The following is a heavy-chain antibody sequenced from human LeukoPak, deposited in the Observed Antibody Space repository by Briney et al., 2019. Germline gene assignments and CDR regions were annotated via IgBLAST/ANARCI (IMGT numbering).Heavy chain of an antibody. CDR3: ARDGTKDLLWFGELPFDP. J-gene: IGHJ5*02. Sequence: GGSLRLSCAASGFTFSYYWMSWVRQAPGKGLGWVANIKEDGSEKYYVDSVKGRFTISRDNAKNSLYPQMNSLRAEDTAVYYCARDGTKDLLWFGELPFDPWGQGTLVTVSS. CDR2: IKEDGSEK. D-gene: IGHD3-10*01. CDR1: GFTFSYYW. V-gene: IGHV3-7*01.